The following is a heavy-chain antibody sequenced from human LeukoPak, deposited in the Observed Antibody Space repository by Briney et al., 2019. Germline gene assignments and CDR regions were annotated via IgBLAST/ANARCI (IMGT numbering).Heavy chain of an antibody. CDR3: AGVGCTGGSCYGWFDP. CDR2: INPNSGGT. J-gene: IGHJ5*02. D-gene: IGHD2-15*01. Sequence: GASVKVSCKASGYIFTDYYMHWVRQAPGQGLEWMGWINPNSGGTNSAQKFQGRVTMTRDTSISTAYMELSRLRSDDTAVYYCAGVGCTGGSCYGWFDPWGQGTLVTVSS. V-gene: IGHV1-2*02. CDR1: GYIFTDYY.